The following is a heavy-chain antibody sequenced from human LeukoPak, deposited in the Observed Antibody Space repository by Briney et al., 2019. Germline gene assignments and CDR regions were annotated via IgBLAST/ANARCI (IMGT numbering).Heavy chain of an antibody. V-gene: IGHV1-18*01. CDR3: ARVGRDCRDTSCTWSDWLDP. J-gene: IGHJ5*02. CDR2: ISGYNDNP. Sequence: ASVKVSCKASGYSFTRFGISWVRQAPGQGLQWMGWISGYNDNPHYVQNFQDRVTMTTDTSSSTAYLELRSLRSDDTAVYYCARVGRDCRDTSCTWSDWLDPWGQGTLVTVSS. D-gene: IGHD2-2*01. CDR1: GYSFTRFG.